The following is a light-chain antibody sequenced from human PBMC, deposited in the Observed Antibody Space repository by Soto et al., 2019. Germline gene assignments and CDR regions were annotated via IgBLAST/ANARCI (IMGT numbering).Light chain of an antibody. CDR2: EGT. V-gene: IGLV2-11*01. CDR1: SSY. J-gene: IGLJ3*02. Sequence: QSALTQPRSVSGSPGQSVTISCTGTSSYVSWYQQHPGKAPKPIIYEGTKRPSGVPDRFSGAKSGNTASLTISGLQAEDEADYYCCSYAGSYTSWVFGGGTKLTVL. CDR3: CSYAGSYTSWV.